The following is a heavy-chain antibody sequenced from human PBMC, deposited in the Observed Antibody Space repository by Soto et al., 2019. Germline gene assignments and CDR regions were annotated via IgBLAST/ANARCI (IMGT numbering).Heavy chain of an antibody. CDR3: ARSIVVVTAADY. V-gene: IGHV1-3*01. J-gene: IGHJ4*02. D-gene: IGHD2-21*02. Sequence: QVQLVQSGAEVKKPGASVKVSCKASGYTFTSYAMHWVRQAPGQRLEWMGWINAGNGNTKYSQKFQGRVTITRDTSASTADMELSSLRSEDTAVYYCARSIVVVTAADYWGQGTLVTVPS. CDR2: INAGNGNT. CDR1: GYTFTSYA.